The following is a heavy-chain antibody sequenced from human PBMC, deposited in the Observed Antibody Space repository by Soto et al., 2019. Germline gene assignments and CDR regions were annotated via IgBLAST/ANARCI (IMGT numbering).Heavy chain of an antibody. CDR3: AGGGNRYSNTASGVGGFDF. D-gene: IGHD5-12*01. Sequence: SETLSLTCTVSGVSISSSYWSWIRQSPGTGLAWIGYIYYTGTTNYNPSLKRRVTISLNTAKNQFSLNGKSLTTADTAVYFCAGGGNRYSNTASGVGGFDFWGQGTLVTVSS. CDR2: IYYTGTT. CDR1: GVSISSSY. J-gene: IGHJ4*02. V-gene: IGHV4-59*01.